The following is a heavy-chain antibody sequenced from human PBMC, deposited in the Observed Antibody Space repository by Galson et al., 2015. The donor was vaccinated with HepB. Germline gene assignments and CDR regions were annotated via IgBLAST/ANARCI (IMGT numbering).Heavy chain of an antibody. CDR2: ISGSGGST. J-gene: IGHJ2*01. Sequence: SLRLSCAASGFTFSSYAMSWVRQAPGKGLEWVSAISGSGGSTYYADSVKGRFTISRDNSKNTLYLQMNSLRAEDTAVYYCARARSYYYWYFDLWGRGTLVTVSS. D-gene: IGHD1-26*01. CDR3: ARARSYYYWYFDL. CDR1: GFTFSSYA. V-gene: IGHV3-23*01.